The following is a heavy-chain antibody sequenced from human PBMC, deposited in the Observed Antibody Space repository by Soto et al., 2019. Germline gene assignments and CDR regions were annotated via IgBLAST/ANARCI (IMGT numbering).Heavy chain of an antibody. CDR1: GFTFSSDG. CDR2: ISYDGSNK. D-gene: IGHD5-12*01. V-gene: IGHV3-30*18. CDR3: AKVGVRWLQPPYYFDY. J-gene: IGHJ4*02. Sequence: GGSLRLSYAASGFTFSSDGMHWFRQARCRGLEWVSVISYDGSNKYYADSVKGRFTISRDNSKNTLYLQMNSLRAEDTAVYYCAKVGVRWLQPPYYFDYWGQGTLVTVSS.